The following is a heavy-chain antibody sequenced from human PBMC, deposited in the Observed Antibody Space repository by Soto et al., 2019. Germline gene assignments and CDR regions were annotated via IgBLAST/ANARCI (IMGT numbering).Heavy chain of an antibody. CDR1: GFTFDDYA. J-gene: IGHJ3*02. CDR2: ISWNSGSI. D-gene: IGHD6-6*01. V-gene: IGHV3-9*01. Sequence: EVQLVESGGGLVQPGRSLRLSCAASGFTFDDYAMHWVRQAPGKGLEWVSGISWNSGSIGYADSVKGRFTISRDNAKNSLYLQMNRLRAEDTAWYYCAKEGGDYSSSHDAFDIWGQGTMVTVSS. CDR3: AKEGGDYSSSHDAFDI.